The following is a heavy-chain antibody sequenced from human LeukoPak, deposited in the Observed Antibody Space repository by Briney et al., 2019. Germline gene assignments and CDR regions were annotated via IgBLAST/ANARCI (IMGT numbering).Heavy chain of an antibody. CDR3: ARDLGHSGYDLYDY. Sequence: GGSLRLSCAASGIAFSSYWMSWVRQAPGRGLEWVANMKQDGSEKYYVDSAKDRFTISRDNAKNSLYLRMNSLRAEDTAVYYCARDLGHSGYDLYDYWGQGTLVTVSS. CDR1: GIAFSSYW. CDR2: MKQDGSEK. V-gene: IGHV3-7*01. J-gene: IGHJ4*02. D-gene: IGHD5-12*01.